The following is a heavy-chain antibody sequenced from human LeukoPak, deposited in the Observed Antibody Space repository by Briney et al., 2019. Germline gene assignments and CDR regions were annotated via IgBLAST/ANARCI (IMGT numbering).Heavy chain of an antibody. CDR1: GYTFSNYA. CDR3: AKDSVAAAGTAWFDP. CDR2: ISHNGDRI. V-gene: IGHV3-23*01. J-gene: IGHJ5*02. Sequence: RPGGSLRLSCSASGYTFSNYAMTWVRQAPGKRLEWVSGISHNGDRIYYADSVEGRFTISRDNSKNTLYLQMNSLRPEDTALYYCAKDSVAAAGTAWFDPWGQGTLVTVSS. D-gene: IGHD6-13*01.